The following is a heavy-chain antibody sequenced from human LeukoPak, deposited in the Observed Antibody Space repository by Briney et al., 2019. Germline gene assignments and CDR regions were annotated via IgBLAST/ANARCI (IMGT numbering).Heavy chain of an antibody. CDR2: ISTSGST. J-gene: IGHJ4*02. V-gene: IGHV4-61*02. CDR1: GNSISCGSYY. D-gene: IGHD3-9*01. Sequence: SETLSLTCSVSGNSISCGSYYWSWIRQPAGKGLEWIWRISTSGSTNYNPSLKSRVTISVDTSKNQFSLKLSSVTAADTALYYCASGLRYFDLYYWGQGTLVTVSS. CDR3: ASGLRYFDLYY.